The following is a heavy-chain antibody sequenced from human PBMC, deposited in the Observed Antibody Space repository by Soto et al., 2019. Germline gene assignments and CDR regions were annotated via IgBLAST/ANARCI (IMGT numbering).Heavy chain of an antibody. CDR3: AKDPGAYYGSGSYYNAFFRY. Sequence: PGGSLRLSCAASGFTFSSYAMSWVRQAPGKGLEWVSAISGSGGSTYYADSVKGRFTISRDNSKNTLYLQMNSLRAEDTAVYYCAKDPGAYYGSGSYYNAFFRYWGQGTLVTVSS. D-gene: IGHD3-10*01. CDR1: GFTFSSYA. J-gene: IGHJ4*02. V-gene: IGHV3-23*01. CDR2: ISGSGGST.